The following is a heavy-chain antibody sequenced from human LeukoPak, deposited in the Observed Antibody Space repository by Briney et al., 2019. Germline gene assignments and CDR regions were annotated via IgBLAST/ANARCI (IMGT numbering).Heavy chain of an antibody. Sequence: GGSLRLSCAASGFTFSSYSMNWVRQAPGKGLEWVSSISSSSSYIYYADSVKGRFTHSRDNAKNSLYLQMNSLRAEDTAVYYCARISGSRDTDFDYWGQGTLVTVSS. D-gene: IGHD5-18*01. CDR3: ARISGSRDTDFDY. V-gene: IGHV3-21*01. CDR1: GFTFSSYS. CDR2: ISSSSSYI. J-gene: IGHJ4*02.